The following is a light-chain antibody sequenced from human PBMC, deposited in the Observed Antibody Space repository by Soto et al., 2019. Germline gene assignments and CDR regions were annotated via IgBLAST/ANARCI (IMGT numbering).Light chain of an antibody. CDR3: QQYDSSPYT. CDR2: AAY. J-gene: IGKJ2*01. CDR1: HSVSSTY. V-gene: IGKV3-20*01. Sequence: EIVLTQSPGTLSLSPGERATLSCRASHSVSSTYFAWYQQKPGQAPRLLIYAAYSRETGIPDTFSGSGSGTDFTLTISRVEPEDSAVYSCQQYDSSPYTFGQGTKLEIK.